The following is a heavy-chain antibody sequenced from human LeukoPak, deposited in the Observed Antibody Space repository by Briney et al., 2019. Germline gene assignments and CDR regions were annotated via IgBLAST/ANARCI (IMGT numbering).Heavy chain of an antibody. D-gene: IGHD5-24*01. Sequence: GGSLRLSCAASGFTVSSNYMSWVRQAPGKGLEWVANIKQDGSEKYYVDSVKGRFTISRDNAKNSLYLQMNSLRAEDTAVYYCARRRDGGFDYWGQGTLVTVSS. J-gene: IGHJ4*02. CDR2: IKQDGSEK. V-gene: IGHV3-7*01. CDR3: ARRRDGGFDY. CDR1: GFTVSSNY.